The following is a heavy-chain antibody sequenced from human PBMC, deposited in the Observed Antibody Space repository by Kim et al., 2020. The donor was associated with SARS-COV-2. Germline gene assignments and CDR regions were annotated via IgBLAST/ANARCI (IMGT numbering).Heavy chain of an antibody. D-gene: IGHD3-10*01. Sequence: SVKVSFKVSGGTFSSYATSWVRQVPRQGLEWMGGIIPIFGTANYAQKFQGRVTVTADESTGTAYMELSSLRSEDTAVYYCARWDYYGSGPFDYYYGMDVWGQEAAVTLSS. CDR3: ARWDYYGSGPFDYYYGMDV. CDR1: GGTFSSYA. J-gene: IGHJ6*02. CDR2: IIPIFGTA. V-gene: IGHV1-69*13.